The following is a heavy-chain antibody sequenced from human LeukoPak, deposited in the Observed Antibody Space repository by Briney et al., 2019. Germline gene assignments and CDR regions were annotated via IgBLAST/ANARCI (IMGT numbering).Heavy chain of an antibody. CDR2: IYYSGST. J-gene: IGHJ4*02. Sequence: ETLSLTCTVSGSSISSYYWSWIRQPPGKGLEWIGNIYYSGSTNYNPSLKSRVTISVDTSKNQFSLKLSSVTAADTAVYYCARGRGGGYWTAQPIDYWGQGTLVTVSS. CDR1: GSSISSYY. D-gene: IGHD1-1*01. V-gene: IGHV4-59*01. CDR3: ARGRGGGYWTAQPIDY.